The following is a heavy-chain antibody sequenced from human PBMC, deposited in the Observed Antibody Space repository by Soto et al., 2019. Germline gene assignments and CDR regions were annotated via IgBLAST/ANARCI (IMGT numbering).Heavy chain of an antibody. CDR2: IYYSGST. CDR1: GGSVSSGSYY. Sequence: QVQLQELGPGLVKPSETLSLTCTVSGGSVSSGSYYWSWIRQPPGKGLEWIGYIYYSGSTNYNPSLKSRVTISVDTSKNQFSLKLSSVTAADTAVYYCARDVGKNWFDPWGQGTLVTVSS. V-gene: IGHV4-61*01. J-gene: IGHJ5*02. CDR3: ARDVGKNWFDP. D-gene: IGHD1-26*01.